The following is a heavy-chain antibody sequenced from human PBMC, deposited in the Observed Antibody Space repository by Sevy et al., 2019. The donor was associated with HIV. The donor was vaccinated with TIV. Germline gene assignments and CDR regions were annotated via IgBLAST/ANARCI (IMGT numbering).Heavy chain of an antibody. V-gene: IGHV3-30-3*01. D-gene: IGHD6-19*01. CDR1: GFSVSTHA. CDR3: TRDAGYSTGWYPSDY. J-gene: IGHJ4*02. CDR2: ISYDGSSK. Sequence: GGSLRLSCAASGFSVSTHAMHWVRQAPGKGLEWAALISYDGSSKYYADSVKGRLTISRDNSKNTLYLQMSSLRPDDTAVYYCTRDAGYSTGWYPSDYWGQGTLVTVSS.